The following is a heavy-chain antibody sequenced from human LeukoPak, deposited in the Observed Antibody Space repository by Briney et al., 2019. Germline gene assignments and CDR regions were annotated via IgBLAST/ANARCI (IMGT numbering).Heavy chain of an antibody. CDR2: ISHSGST. V-gene: IGHV4-34*01. Sequence: SETLSLTCAVYGGSFSGYYWSWIRQPPGKGLEWIGEISHSGSTNYNPSLKSRITISVDTSKNQFSLKLSSVTAADTAVYYCAAQYSGYVRLDYWGQGTLVTVSS. D-gene: IGHD5-12*01. J-gene: IGHJ4*02. CDR3: AAQYSGYVRLDY. CDR1: GGSFSGYY.